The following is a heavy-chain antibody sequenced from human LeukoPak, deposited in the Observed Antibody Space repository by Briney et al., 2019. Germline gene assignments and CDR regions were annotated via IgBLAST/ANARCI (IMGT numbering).Heavy chain of an antibody. CDR2: ISYDGSNK. CDR1: GFTFSSYD. CDR3: AKSSSGWYGGFDY. D-gene: IGHD6-19*01. Sequence: GGSLRLSCAASGFTFSSYDMHWVRQATGKGLEWVAVISYDGSNKYYADSVKGRFTISRDNSKNTLYLQMNSLRAEDTAVYYCAKSSSGWYGGFDYWGQGTLVTVSS. V-gene: IGHV3-30*18. J-gene: IGHJ4*02.